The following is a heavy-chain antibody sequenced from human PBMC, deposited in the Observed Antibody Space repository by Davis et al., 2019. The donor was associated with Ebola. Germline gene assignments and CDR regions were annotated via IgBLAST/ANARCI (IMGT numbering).Heavy chain of an antibody. Sequence: PGGSLRLSCAASGFTFTDYWMHWVRQAPGKGLEYVSAISSNGGSTYYANSVKGRFTISRDNSKNTLYLQMGSLRAEDMAVYYCARGVAAAYFDYWGQGTLVTVSS. D-gene: IGHD6-13*01. J-gene: IGHJ4*02. CDR2: ISSNGGST. V-gene: IGHV3-64*01. CDR3: ARGVAAAYFDY. CDR1: GFTFTDYW.